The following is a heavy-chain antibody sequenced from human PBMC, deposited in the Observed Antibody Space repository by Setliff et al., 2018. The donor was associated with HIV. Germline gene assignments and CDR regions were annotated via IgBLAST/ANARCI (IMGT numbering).Heavy chain of an antibody. CDR2: VNPSGGST. D-gene: IGHD6-19*01. Sequence: AASVKVPCKASGGTFSSYAISWVRQAPGQGLEWVGMVNPSGGSTAYAQKFQGRVTIIRDTSTSTVYMALRNLRSEDTAVYYCARNQGDASGWYAGNYWGHGTLVTVSS. J-gene: IGHJ4*01. CDR3: ARNQGDASGWYAGNY. CDR1: GGTFSSYA. V-gene: IGHV1-46*01.